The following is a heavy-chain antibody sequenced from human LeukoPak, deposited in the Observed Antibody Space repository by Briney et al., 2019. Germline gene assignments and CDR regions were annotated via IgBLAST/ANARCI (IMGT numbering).Heavy chain of an antibody. CDR2: IIPIFGIA. CDR3: AREITAMNYYYYGTDV. D-gene: IGHD5-18*01. Sequence: ASVKVSCKASGGTFSSYAISWVRQAPGQGLEWMGRIIPIFGIANYAQKFQGRVTITADKSTSTAYMELSSLRSEDTAVYYCAREITAMNYYYYGTDVWGQGTTVTVSS. CDR1: GGTFSSYA. V-gene: IGHV1-69*04. J-gene: IGHJ6*02.